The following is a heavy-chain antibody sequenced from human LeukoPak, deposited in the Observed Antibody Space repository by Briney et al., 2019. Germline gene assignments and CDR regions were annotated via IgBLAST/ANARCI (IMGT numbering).Heavy chain of an antibody. CDR3: AKVPTPYCSGGSCYSNAFDI. CDR1: GFTFSSYS. V-gene: IGHV3-48*01. J-gene: IGHJ3*02. CDR2: ISSSSSTI. D-gene: IGHD2-15*01. Sequence: PGGSLRLSCAASGFTFSSYSMNWVRQAPGKGLEWVSYISSSSSTIYYADSVKGRFTISRDNSKNTLYLQMNSLRAEDTAVYYCAKVPTPYCSGGSCYSNAFDIWGQGTMVTVSS.